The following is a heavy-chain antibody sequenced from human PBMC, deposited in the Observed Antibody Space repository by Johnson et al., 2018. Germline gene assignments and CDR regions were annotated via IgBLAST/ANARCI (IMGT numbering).Heavy chain of an antibody. J-gene: IGHJ6*02. CDR3: ARARSWGIPLYYYYYGMDV. V-gene: IGHV3-30-3*01. CDR1: GFTFSSYA. D-gene: IGHD5-18*01. CDR2: ISYDGNNQ. Sequence: QVQLVQSGGGVVQPGRSLRLSCAASGFTFSSYAMHWVRQAPGKGLEWVAVISYDGNNQYYAVSVKGRFTISRDNSKNTLYLQMNSLRAEDTAVYYCARARSWGIPLYYYYYGMDVWGQGTTVTVSS.